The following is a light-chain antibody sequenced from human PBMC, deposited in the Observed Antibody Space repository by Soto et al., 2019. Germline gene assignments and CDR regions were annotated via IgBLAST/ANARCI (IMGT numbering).Light chain of an antibody. CDR2: DAS. Sequence: EIVLTQSPATLSLSPGERATLSCRASQSVSSYLAWYQQKPGQAPRLLIYDASNRATGIPARFSGSGSGTDFTLTISSLEPEDFAVYYCQQRSNWPYTFDQGTELETK. CDR1: QSVSSY. J-gene: IGKJ2*01. V-gene: IGKV3-11*01. CDR3: QQRSNWPYT.